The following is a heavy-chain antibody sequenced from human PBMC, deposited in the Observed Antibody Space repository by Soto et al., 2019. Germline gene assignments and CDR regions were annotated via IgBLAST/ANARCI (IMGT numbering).Heavy chain of an antibody. J-gene: IGHJ5*02. CDR1: GYSFTNSW. V-gene: IGHV5-51*01. D-gene: IGHD2-2*01. CDR3: ARGYCGTTNCYYHWFDP. CDR2: IYPGDSDT. Sequence: VESLKISCQGFGYSFTNSWIGWVRQMPGKGLEWMGIIYPGDSDTRYSPSFKGRVTISADKSTSTAYLQWSSLKASDTAMYYCARGYCGTTNCYYHWFDPWGQGTRVTVSS.